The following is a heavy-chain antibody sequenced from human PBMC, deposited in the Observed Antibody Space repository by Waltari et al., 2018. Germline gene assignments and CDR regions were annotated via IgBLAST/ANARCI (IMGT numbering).Heavy chain of an antibody. CDR3: AKPKVPLAYSGTYYMDV. Sequence: QVQLVESGGGVVQPGGSLRLSCAASGFTVNNYGIHWVRQAPGKGLEWVAFIRHDGSREFYVESVKGRFTVSRDISKNSVYLQLSSLRPEDTAVYYCAKPKVPLAYSGTYYMDVWGRGTTVTISS. CDR2: IRHDGSRE. CDR1: GFTVNNYG. V-gene: IGHV3-30*02. D-gene: IGHD3-16*01. J-gene: IGHJ6*03.